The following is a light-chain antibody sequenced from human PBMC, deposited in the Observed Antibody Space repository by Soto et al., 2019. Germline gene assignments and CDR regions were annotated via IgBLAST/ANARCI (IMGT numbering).Light chain of an antibody. Sequence: QSVLTQPPSASGTPGQRVTISASGSSSNIGSNTVSWYQQVPGTAPKLLIYDNDERPSGVPGRFSGSKSGTSASLAISGLRSEDEADYYCATWDDSRNGYVFGPGTKVTVL. V-gene: IGLV1-44*01. J-gene: IGLJ1*01. CDR2: DND. CDR1: SSNIGSNT. CDR3: ATWDDSRNGYV.